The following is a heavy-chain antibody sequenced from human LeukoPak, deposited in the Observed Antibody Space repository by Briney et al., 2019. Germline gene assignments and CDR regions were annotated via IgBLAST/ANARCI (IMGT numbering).Heavy chain of an antibody. V-gene: IGHV3-49*04. CDR2: IRSKAYGGTT. D-gene: IGHD3-22*01. CDR1: GFTFSDYA. J-gene: IGHJ6*02. Sequence: GSLRLSCTASGFTFSDYAMSWVRQAPGKGLEWVGFIRSKAYGGTTEYAASVKGRFSISRDDSKSIAYLQMNSLKTEDTAVYYCSGYRTYYYGMDVWGQGTTVTVSS. CDR3: SGYRTYYYGMDV.